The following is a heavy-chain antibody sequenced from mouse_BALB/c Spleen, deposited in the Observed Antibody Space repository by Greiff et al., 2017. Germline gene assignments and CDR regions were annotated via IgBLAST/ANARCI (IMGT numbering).Heavy chain of an antibody. CDR3: ARGYGYSHWYLDD. J-gene: IGHJ1*01. CDR1: GFYIKDTY. V-gene: IGHV14-3*02. D-gene: IGHD2-3*01. Sequence: EVQLQQSGAELVKPGASVKLSCTASGFYIKDTYMHWVMQRPEQGLEWIGRIDPANGNTKYDPKFQGKATITADTSSNTAYLQLSSLTSEYTAVYYCARGYGYSHWYLDDWGAGTTVTVSS. CDR2: IDPANGNT.